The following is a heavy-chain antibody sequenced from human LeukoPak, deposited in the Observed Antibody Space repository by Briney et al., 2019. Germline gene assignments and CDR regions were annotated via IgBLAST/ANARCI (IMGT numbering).Heavy chain of an antibody. V-gene: IGHV3-7*01. D-gene: IGHD6-13*01. CDR2: IRQDGGEK. CDR1: GFTFSDYW. J-gene: IGHJ4*01. CDR3: ARDGTAPGLYFDL. Sequence: GGSLRLSCAVSGFTFSDYWMNWVRQAPGKGLEWVASIRQDGGEKSYVDSVKGRFTISRDNPKNSLYLQMSSLRVEDTAVYFCARDGTAPGLYFDLWGQGTLVTVSS.